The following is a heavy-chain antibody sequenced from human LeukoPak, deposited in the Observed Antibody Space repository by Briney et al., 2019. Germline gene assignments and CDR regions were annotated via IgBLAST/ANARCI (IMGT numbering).Heavy chain of an antibody. V-gene: IGHV4-30-4*08. CDR3: ARTDIVVVPAAISWFDP. J-gene: IGHJ5*02. Sequence: SQTLSLTCTVSGGSISSGDYYWSWIRQPPGKGLEWIGYIYYSGSTYYNPSLKSRVTISVDTSKNQFSLKLSSVTAADTAVYYCARTDIVVVPAAISWFDPWGQGALVTVSS. D-gene: IGHD2-2*02. CDR1: GGSISSGDYY. CDR2: IYYSGST.